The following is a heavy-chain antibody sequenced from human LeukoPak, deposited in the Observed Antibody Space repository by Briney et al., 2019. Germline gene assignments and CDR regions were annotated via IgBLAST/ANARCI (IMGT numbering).Heavy chain of an antibody. D-gene: IGHD6-6*01. CDR2: INSDGSST. CDR1: GFTFSSYW. J-gene: IGHJ3*02. V-gene: IGHV3-74*01. CDR3: ADSSSSNAFDI. Sequence: PGGSLRLSCAASGFTFSSYWMHWVRQAPGKGLVWVSRINSDGSSTSYADSVKGRFTISRDNAKNTLYLQMNSLRAEDTAVYYCADSSSSNAFDIWGQGTMVTVSS.